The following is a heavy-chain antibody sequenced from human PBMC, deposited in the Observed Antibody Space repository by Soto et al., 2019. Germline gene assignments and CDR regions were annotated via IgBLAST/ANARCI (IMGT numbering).Heavy chain of an antibody. CDR3: TSLYASGSP. V-gene: IGHV3-73*02. CDR1: GFTFSGSA. D-gene: IGHD3-10*01. J-gene: IGHJ4*02. CDR2: IRSKANNYAT. Sequence: EVQLVESGGGLVQPGGSLKLSCVVSGFTFSGSAMHWVRQASGKGLEWVGRIRSKANNYATAYAASVKGRFTISRDDSKNTAYLQMNSLKTEDTAVHYCTSLYASGSPWGQGTLVTVSS.